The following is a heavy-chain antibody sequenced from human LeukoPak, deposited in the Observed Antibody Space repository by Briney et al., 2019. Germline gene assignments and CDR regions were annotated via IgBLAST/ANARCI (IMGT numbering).Heavy chain of an antibody. D-gene: IGHD3-10*02. Sequence: GGSLRLSCAASGFTFSSYEMNWVRQAPVKGLEWVSYISSSGSTIYYADSVKGRFTISRDNAKNSLYLQMNSLRAEDTAVYYCAELGITMIGGVWGKGTTVTISS. CDR1: GFTFSSYE. CDR2: ISSSGSTI. V-gene: IGHV3-48*03. CDR3: AELGITMIGGV. J-gene: IGHJ6*04.